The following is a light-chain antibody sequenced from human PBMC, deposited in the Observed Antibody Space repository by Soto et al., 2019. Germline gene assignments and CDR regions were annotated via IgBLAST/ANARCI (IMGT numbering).Light chain of an antibody. J-gene: IGLJ1*01. CDR1: SSDVGAYNY. Sequence: QSALSQPASVSGSPGQSITISCTGTSSDVGAYNYVSWYQQFPGKAPELVIYDVSNRPSGTSNRFSGSKSGNTASLTNSGLQAEDEADYYCSAYTSSTTYVFGTGTKLTVL. CDR2: DVS. V-gene: IGLV2-14*01. CDR3: SAYTSSTTYV.